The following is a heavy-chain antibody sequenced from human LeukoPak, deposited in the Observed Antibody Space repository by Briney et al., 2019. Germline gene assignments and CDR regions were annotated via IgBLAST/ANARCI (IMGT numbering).Heavy chain of an antibody. Sequence: ASVKVSCKASGYTFTGFYLHWLRQAPGQGLEWMGWVNPNNGGTNYAQKFQGRVTMTRDTSISTAYMELSRLRSDDTAVYYCARIVTATVTTDYWGQGTLVTVSS. CDR1: GYTFTGFY. V-gene: IGHV1-2*02. CDR2: VNPNNGGT. CDR3: ARIVTATVTTDY. J-gene: IGHJ4*02. D-gene: IGHD4-11*01.